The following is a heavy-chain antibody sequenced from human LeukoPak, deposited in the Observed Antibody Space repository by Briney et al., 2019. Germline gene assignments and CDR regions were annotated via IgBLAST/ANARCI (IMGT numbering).Heavy chain of an antibody. Sequence: PSETLSLTCAVYGGSFSGYYWSWIRQPPGKGLEWIGEINHSGGTNYNPSLKSRVTISVDTSKNQFSLKLSSVTAADTAVYYCARSKRWLRFPNYFDYWGQGTLVTVSS. D-gene: IGHD5-12*01. V-gene: IGHV4-34*01. CDR2: INHSGGT. CDR1: GGSFSGYY. J-gene: IGHJ4*02. CDR3: ARSKRWLRFPNYFDY.